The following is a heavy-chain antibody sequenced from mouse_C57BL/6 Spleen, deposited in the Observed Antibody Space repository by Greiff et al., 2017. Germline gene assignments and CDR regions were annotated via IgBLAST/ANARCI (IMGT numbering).Heavy chain of an antibody. V-gene: IGHV5-15*01. Sequence: EVQVVESGGGLVQPGGSLKLSCAASGFTFSDYGMAWVRQAPRKGPEWVAFISNLAYSIYYADTVTGRFTISRENAKNTLYLEMSSLRSEDTAMYYCARTVVSYWYFDVWGTGTTVTVSS. D-gene: IGHD1-1*01. J-gene: IGHJ1*03. CDR1: GFTFSDYG. CDR2: ISNLAYSI. CDR3: ARTVVSYWYFDV.